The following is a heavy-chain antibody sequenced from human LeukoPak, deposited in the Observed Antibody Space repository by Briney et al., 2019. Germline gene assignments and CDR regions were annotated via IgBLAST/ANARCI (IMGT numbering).Heavy chain of an antibody. Sequence: SETLSLTCTVSGGSISSSSYYWGWIRQPPGKGLEWIGSIYYSGSTYYNPSLKSRVTISVDTSKNQFSLKLSSVTAADTAVYYCARERYSSSDFDYWGQGTLVTVSS. CDR1: GGSISSSSYY. CDR2: IYYSGST. J-gene: IGHJ4*02. CDR3: ARERYSSSDFDY. V-gene: IGHV4-39*07. D-gene: IGHD6-13*01.